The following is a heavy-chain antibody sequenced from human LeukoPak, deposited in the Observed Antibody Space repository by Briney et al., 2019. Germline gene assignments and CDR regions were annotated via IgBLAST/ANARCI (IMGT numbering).Heavy chain of an antibody. CDR1: GFTFSDYY. J-gene: IGHJ6*02. D-gene: IGHD3-22*01. V-gene: IGHV3-11*01. Sequence: GGSLRLSCVACGFTFSDYYMIWIRQAPGRGLEWVSYISGSGSDLYYADSVKGRFTISRDNAKNSLYLQMNSLRAEDTAVYYCARSIGSYYTMDVWGQGTTVTVSS. CDR2: ISGSGSDL. CDR3: ARSIGSYYTMDV.